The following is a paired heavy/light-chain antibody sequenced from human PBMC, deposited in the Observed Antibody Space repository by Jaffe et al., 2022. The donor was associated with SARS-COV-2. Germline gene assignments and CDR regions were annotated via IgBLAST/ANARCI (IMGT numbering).Heavy chain of an antibody. V-gene: IGHV3-7*01. CDR3: TRNEI. Sequence: EVQLVESGGGLVQPGGSLRLSCAGSGFTFSTYWMSWVRQAPGKGLEWVANIKEDGSAENYVDSVKGRFIISRDSAKNSLYLQMSSLRAEDTAVYYCTRNEIWGQGTLVTVSS. CDR1: GFTFSTYW. J-gene: IGHJ4*02. CDR2: IKEDGSAE.
Light chain of an antibody. Sequence: DIQMTQSPSTLSASVGDRVTITCRASQNINNWLAWYQQKPGKAPKLVIYRASSLGSGVPSRFSGSGSGTEFTLTISSLQPDDFATYYCQVYNNNFGQGTKVEIK. V-gene: IGKV1-5*03. J-gene: IGKJ2*01. CDR3: QVYNNN. CDR2: RAS. CDR1: QNINNW.